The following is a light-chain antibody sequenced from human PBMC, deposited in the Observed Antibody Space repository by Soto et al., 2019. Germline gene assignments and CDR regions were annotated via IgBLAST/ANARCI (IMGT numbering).Light chain of an antibody. J-gene: IGKJ4*01. CDR2: KAS. Sequence: DIHIAQSLSTLFAALADTVKTTCSGIQSISSWLAWYQQKPGKAPKLLIYKASGLESGVPSRFSGSGSGTDFTLTISSLQPDDFATYYCQQYNSYSPLTFGGGTKVDIK. CDR3: QQYNSYSPLT. CDR1: QSISSW. V-gene: IGKV1-5*03.